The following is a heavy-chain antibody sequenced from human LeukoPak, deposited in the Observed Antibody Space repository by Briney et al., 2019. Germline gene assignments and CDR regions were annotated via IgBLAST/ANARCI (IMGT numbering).Heavy chain of an antibody. J-gene: IGHJ4*02. D-gene: IGHD4/OR15-4a*01. CDR1: GFTFSSYA. Sequence: TGGSLRLSCAASGFTFSSYAMSWVRQAPGKGLEWVSIIGSGGDTYYADSVKGRFTISRDNSKNTLYLQMNSLRAEDTAVYYCAKARGATYGTYYFDYWGQGALVTVSS. CDR2: IIGSGGDT. V-gene: IGHV3-23*01. CDR3: AKARGATYGTYYFDY.